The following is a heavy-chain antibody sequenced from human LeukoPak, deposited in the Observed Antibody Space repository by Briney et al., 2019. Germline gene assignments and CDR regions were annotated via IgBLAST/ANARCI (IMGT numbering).Heavy chain of an antibody. J-gene: IGHJ4*02. CDR1: GGSISSSYF. Sequence: SETLSLTCTVSGGSISSSYFWGWIRQPPGKGLEWIGSIYYNDNTYYNPSLKSRVTISVDTSKSQFSLKLTSVTAADTAVYFCARDVDYWGQGILVTVSS. CDR3: ARDVDY. V-gene: IGHV4-39*07. CDR2: IYYNDNT.